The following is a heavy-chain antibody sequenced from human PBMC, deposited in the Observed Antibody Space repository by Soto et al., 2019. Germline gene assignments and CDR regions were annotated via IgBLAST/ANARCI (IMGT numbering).Heavy chain of an antibody. CDR3: VKDVGAHITCSNYEFDI. D-gene: IGHD3-3*01. V-gene: IGHV3-64D*06. CDR1: GFRLGSYA. CDR2: VTSNGGSV. J-gene: IGHJ3*02. Sequence: GVTLRLSCSASGFRLGSYARHWVRQCPGKGLEYVSAVTSNGGSVYYADSVKGRFSISRDNFQNTLHLHMSSLKAEDTAVYYCVKDVGAHITCSNYEFDIWGQGIRVTV.